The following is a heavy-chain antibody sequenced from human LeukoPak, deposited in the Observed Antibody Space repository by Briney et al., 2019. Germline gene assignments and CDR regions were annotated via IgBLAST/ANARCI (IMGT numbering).Heavy chain of an antibody. Sequence: GGSLRLSCAASGFTVSSNYMSWVRQAPGKGLEWVSVIYSGGSTYYADSVKGRFTISRDNSKNTLYLQMNSLRAEDTAVYYCASSRYFGVPDYWGQGTLVTVSS. CDR3: ASSRYFGVPDY. D-gene: IGHD3-10*01. V-gene: IGHV3-66*01. CDR2: IYSGGST. J-gene: IGHJ4*02. CDR1: GFTVSSNY.